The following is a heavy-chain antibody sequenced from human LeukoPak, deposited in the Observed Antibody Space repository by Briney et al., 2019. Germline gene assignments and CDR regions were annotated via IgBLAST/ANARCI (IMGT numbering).Heavy chain of an antibody. CDR1: GYSFSSYW. V-gene: IGHV5-51*01. D-gene: IGHD3-3*01. J-gene: IGHJ3*02. CDR3: ARFPTNPYDFWSGNRAFDI. Sequence: GESLKISCKGSGYSFSSYWIGWVCQMPGKGLEWMGIIYPGDSDTKYSPSFQGQVTISADRSISIAYLQWSSLKASDTAMYYCARFPTNPYDFWSGNRAFDIWGQGTMVTVSS. CDR2: IYPGDSDT.